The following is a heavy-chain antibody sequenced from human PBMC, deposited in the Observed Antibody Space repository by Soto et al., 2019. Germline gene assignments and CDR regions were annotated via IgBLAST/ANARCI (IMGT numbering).Heavy chain of an antibody. Sequence: SETLSLTCAVYGGSFSGYYWSWIRQPPGKGLEWIGEINHSGSTNYNPSLKSRVTISVDTSKNQFSLKLSSVTAADTAVYYCAGGLGGSSWYGRDYYYYGMDVWGQGTTVTVSS. J-gene: IGHJ6*02. CDR3: AGGLGGSSWYGRDYYYYGMDV. CDR1: GGSFSGYY. D-gene: IGHD6-13*01. V-gene: IGHV4-34*01. CDR2: INHSGST.